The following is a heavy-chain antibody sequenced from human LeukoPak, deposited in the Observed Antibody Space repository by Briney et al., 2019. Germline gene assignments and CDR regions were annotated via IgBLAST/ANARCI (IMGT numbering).Heavy chain of an antibody. CDR3: ARGDGSGNYYYYYYMDV. CDR2: ISSSSSTI. D-gene: IGHD3-22*01. J-gene: IGHJ6*03. V-gene: IGHV3-48*01. Sequence: PGGSLRPSCAAAGFTFSSYSMNCVRRAPGKGLEWASYISSSSSTIYYADSVKGRFTISRDNAKNSLYLQMNSLRAEDTAVYYCARGDGSGNYYYYYYMDVWGKGTTVTVSS. CDR1: GFTFSSYS.